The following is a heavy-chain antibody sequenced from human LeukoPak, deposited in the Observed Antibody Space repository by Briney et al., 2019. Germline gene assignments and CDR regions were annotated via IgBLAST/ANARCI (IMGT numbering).Heavy chain of an antibody. CDR2: ISYSGST. CDR3: ARDGYDFWSGYLIDY. Sequence: SETPSLTCTVSGGSISSYYWSWIRQPPGKGLEWIGYISYSGSTSYNPSLKSRVTISVDTSKNQFSLKLSSVTAADTAVYYCARDGYDFWSGYLIDYWGQGTLVTVSS. D-gene: IGHD3-3*01. V-gene: IGHV4-59*01. CDR1: GGSISSYY. J-gene: IGHJ4*02.